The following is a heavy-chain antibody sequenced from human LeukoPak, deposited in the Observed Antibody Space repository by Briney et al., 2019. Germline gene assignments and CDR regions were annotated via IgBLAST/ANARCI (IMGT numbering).Heavy chain of an antibody. Sequence: PSETLSLTCTVSGGSISSYYWSWIRQPPGKGLEWIGYIYYSGSTNYNPSLKSRVTISVDTSKNQFSLKLSSVTAADTAVYYCARHYYDSSGYLDYWGQGTLVTVSP. J-gene: IGHJ4*02. V-gene: IGHV4-59*08. CDR1: GGSISSYY. CDR2: IYYSGST. CDR3: ARHYYDSSGYLDY. D-gene: IGHD3-22*01.